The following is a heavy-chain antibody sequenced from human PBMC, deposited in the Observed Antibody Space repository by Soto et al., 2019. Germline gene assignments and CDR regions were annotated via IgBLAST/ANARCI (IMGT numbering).Heavy chain of an antibody. V-gene: IGHV1-3*01. CDR1: GYTFTSYA. Sequence: QVQLVQSGAEVKKPGASVKVSCKDSGYTFTSYAMHWVRQAPGKRLEWMGWINAGNGNTKYSQKFQGRVTITRDTSASTAYMKLSSLRAEDTAVYYCARSITLAGDYWGQGTLVTVSS. CDR2: INAGNGNT. CDR3: ARSITLAGDY. J-gene: IGHJ4*02. D-gene: IGHD1-20*01.